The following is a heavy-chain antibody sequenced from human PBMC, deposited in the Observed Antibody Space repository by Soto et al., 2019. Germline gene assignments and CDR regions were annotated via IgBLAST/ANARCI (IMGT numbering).Heavy chain of an antibody. D-gene: IGHD6-6*01. J-gene: IGHJ4*02. Sequence: QVQLQESGPGLVKPSETLSLTCTVSGGSISSYYWSWIRQPPGKGLEWIGYIYYSGSTNYNPSLKGRVTISVDTSKNQFSLKLSSVTAADTAVYYCARSGSIAARPAENFDYWGQGTLVTVSS. CDR3: ARSGSIAARPAENFDY. CDR2: IYYSGST. CDR1: GGSISSYY. V-gene: IGHV4-59*08.